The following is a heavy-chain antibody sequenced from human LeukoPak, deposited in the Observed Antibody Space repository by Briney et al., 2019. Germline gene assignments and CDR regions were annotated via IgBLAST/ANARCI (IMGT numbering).Heavy chain of an antibody. CDR1: GFTFSSYA. D-gene: IGHD2-15*01. CDR2: ISGSGGST. V-gene: IGHV3-23*01. Sequence: PGGSLRLSCAASGFTFSSYAMSWVRQAPGKGLEWVSAISGSGGSTYYADSVKGRFTISRDNSKNTLYLQMNSLRAEDTAVYYCAKDQLGYCSGGSCYSDYWGQGTLVTVSS. CDR3: AKDQLGYCSGGSCYSDY. J-gene: IGHJ4*02.